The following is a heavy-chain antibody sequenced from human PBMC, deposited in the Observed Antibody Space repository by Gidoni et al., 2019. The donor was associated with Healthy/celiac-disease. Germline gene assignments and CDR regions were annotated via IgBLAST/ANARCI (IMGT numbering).Heavy chain of an antibody. CDR3: ARQEALWFGDPAAAGWFDP. J-gene: IGHJ5*02. V-gene: IGHV4-39*01. CDR1: GGSISSSRYY. CDR2: IYYSGST. Sequence: LQLQESGPGLVKPSETLSLTCTVSGGSISSSRYYWGWIRQPPGKGLEWIGSIYYSGSTYYNPSLKSRVTISVDTSKNQFSLKLSSVTAADTAVYYCARQEALWFGDPAAAGWFDPWGQGTLVTVSS. D-gene: IGHD3-10*01.